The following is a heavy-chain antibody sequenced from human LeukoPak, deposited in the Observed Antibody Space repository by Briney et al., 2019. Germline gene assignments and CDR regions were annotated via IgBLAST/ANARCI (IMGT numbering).Heavy chain of an antibody. Sequence: SKTLSLTCTVSGYSTTSGYFWGWLRQPPGQGLEWIGSIHHRWSTYYNTSIKSRITISRDTSKIQFSLKLSSVTAADTAVYYCAREMDYYDSSGYDAFDIWGQGTMVTVS. J-gene: IGHJ3*02. CDR1: GYSTTSGYF. D-gene: IGHD3-22*01. CDR3: AREMDYYDSSGYDAFDI. CDR2: IHHRWST. V-gene: IGHV4-38-2*02.